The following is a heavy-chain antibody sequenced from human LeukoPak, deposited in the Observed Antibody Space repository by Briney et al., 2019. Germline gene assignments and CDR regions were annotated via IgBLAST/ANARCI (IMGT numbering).Heavy chain of an antibody. D-gene: IGHD2-21*01. V-gene: IGHV4-59*01. CDR2: IYYSGST. CDR1: GGSISSYY. J-gene: IGHJ5*02. CDR3: ARLLGPRTNWFDP. Sequence: SETLSLTXTVSGGSISSYYWSWIRQPPGKGLEWIGYIYYSGSTNYNPSLKSRVTISVDTSKNQFSLKLSSVTAADTAVYYCARLLGPRTNWFDPWGQGTLVTVSS.